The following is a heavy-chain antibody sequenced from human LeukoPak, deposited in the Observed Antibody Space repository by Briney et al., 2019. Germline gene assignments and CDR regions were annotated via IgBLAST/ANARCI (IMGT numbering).Heavy chain of an antibody. J-gene: IGHJ4*02. Sequence: GASVKVFCKASGYTFSGYFIHWVRQAAGQRLEWMGRINADSGGPEYPPNFQGRVTMTRDTSTRTASMELSRLTSDATAVYYCARDLSSTPNWELDYWGQGTLVTVSS. CDR2: INADSGGP. V-gene: IGHV1-2*06. D-gene: IGHD1-26*01. CDR1: GYTFSGYF. CDR3: ARDLSSTPNWELDY.